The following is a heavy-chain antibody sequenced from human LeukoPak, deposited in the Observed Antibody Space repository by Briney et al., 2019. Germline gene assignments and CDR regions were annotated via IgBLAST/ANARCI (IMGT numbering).Heavy chain of an antibody. CDR1: GFTFSRYT. CDR3: AELGITMIGGV. V-gene: IGHV3-21*01. Sequence: GGSLRLSCAASGFTFSRYTMNWVRQAPGKGLEWVSSISTSSIYIYYADSVKGRFTISRDNAKNSLYLQMNSLRAEDTAVYYCAELGITMIGGVWGKGTTVTISS. J-gene: IGHJ6*04. D-gene: IGHD3-10*02. CDR2: ISTSSIYI.